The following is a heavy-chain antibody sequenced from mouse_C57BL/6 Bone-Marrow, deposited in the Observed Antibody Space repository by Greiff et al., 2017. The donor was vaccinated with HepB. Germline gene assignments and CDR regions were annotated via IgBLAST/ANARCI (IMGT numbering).Heavy chain of an antibody. J-gene: IGHJ2*01. CDR3: ARDRDYYGSSYFDY. D-gene: IGHD1-1*01. V-gene: IGHV3-6*01. Sequence: EVKLQESGPALVKPSQSLSLTCSVTGYSITSGYYWNWIRQFPGNKLEWMGYISYDGSNNYNPSLKNRISITRDTSKNQFFLKLNSVTTEDTATYYCARDRDYYGSSYFDYWGQGTTLTVSS. CDR2: ISYDGSN. CDR1: GYSITSGYY.